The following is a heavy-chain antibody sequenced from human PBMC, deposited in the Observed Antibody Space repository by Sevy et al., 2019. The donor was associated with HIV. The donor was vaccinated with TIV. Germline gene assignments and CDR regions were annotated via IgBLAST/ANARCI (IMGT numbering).Heavy chain of an antibody. D-gene: IGHD2-2*02. J-gene: IGHJ6*02. CDR1: GFTFSSDS. Sequence: GGSLRLSCAASGFTFSSDSMNWVRQAPGKGLEWVSSISSSSSYIYYADSVKGRFTISRDNAKNSLYLQMNSLRAEDTAVYYCARDGDCSSTSCYTTYGMDVWGQGTTVTVSS. CDR3: ARDGDCSSTSCYTTYGMDV. CDR2: ISSSSSYI. V-gene: IGHV3-21*01.